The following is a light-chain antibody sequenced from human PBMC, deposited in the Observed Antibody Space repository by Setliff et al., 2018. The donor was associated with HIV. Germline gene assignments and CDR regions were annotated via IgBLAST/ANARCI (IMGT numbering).Light chain of an antibody. J-gene: IGLJ1*01. CDR1: SSDVGSYDY. CDR3: CSYAGTKNFV. Sequence: QSALIQPPSVSGSPGQSVTISCTGTSSDVGSYDYVSWYQQHPGKAPKLIIYDVTKRPAGVPDRFSGSKSGNTASLTISGLQGDDEADYYCCSYAGTKNFVFGTGTKVTVL. CDR2: DVT. V-gene: IGLV2-11*01.